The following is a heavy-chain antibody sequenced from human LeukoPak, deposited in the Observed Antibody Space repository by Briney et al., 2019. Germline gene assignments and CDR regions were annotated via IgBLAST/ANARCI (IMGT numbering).Heavy chain of an antibody. V-gene: IGHV4-34*01. J-gene: IGHJ6*02. CDR2: INHSGGT. CDR1: GFTFSDHY. Sequence: GSLRLSCAASGFTFSDHYMDWVRQPPGKGLEWIGEINHSGGTNYNPSLKSRVTISVDTSKNQFSLKLSSVTAADTAVYYCARRGSWTYYYAMDVWGQGTTVTVSS. D-gene: IGHD6-13*01. CDR3: ARRGSWTYYYAMDV.